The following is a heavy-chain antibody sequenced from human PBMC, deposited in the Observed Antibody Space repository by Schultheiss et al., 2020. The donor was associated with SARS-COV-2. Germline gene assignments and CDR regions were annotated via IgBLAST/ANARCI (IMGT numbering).Heavy chain of an antibody. CDR2: ISGSGGST. J-gene: IGHJ3*02. Sequence: GESLKISCAASGFTFSSYAMSWVRQAPGKGLEWVSAISGSGGSTYYADSVKGRFTISRDNSKNTLYLQMNSLRAEDTAVYYCARGPRDSSGWSDAFDIWGQGTMVTVSS. CDR1: GFTFSSYA. D-gene: IGHD6-19*01. V-gene: IGHV3-23*01. CDR3: ARGPRDSSGWSDAFDI.